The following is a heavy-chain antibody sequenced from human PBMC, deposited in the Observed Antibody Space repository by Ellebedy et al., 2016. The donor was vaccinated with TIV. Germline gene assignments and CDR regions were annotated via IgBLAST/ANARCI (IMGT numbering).Heavy chain of an antibody. CDR3: ARCPGDKAMVTCYLDY. CDR1: GGSISSYF. J-gene: IGHJ4*02. V-gene: IGHV4-34*01. CDR2: INHSRST. Sequence: MPGGSLRLSCSVSGGSISSYFWSRIRQPPGKGLEWSGEINHSRSTNYNTSLKSRVTVSVDTSKNQFSLKLSSVTAADTAVYYCARCPGDKAMVTCYLDYWGQGTLVTVSS. D-gene: IGHD5-18*01.